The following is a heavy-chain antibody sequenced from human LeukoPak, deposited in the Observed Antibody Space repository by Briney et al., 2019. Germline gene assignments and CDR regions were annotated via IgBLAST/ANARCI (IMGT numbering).Heavy chain of an antibody. CDR3: ARGDCSSTICYSPMDV. Sequence: SETLSLTCTVSGYSISSGYYWIWIRQTPGKGLEWIGSIYRSGSTNYSLSLKSRVTISVDTSKNQFSLKVNSVTAADTALYYCARGDCSSTICYSPMDVWGKGTTVTVSS. CDR2: IYRSGST. V-gene: IGHV4-38-2*02. D-gene: IGHD2-2*01. CDR1: GYSISSGYY. J-gene: IGHJ6*03.